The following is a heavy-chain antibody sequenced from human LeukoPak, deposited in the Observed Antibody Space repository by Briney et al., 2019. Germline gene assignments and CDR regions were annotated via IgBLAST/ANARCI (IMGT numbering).Heavy chain of an antibody. D-gene: IGHD2-8*02. Sequence: ASVKASCKASGYTFTGYYMHWVRQAPGQGLEWMGWINPNSGGTNYAQKFQGRVTMTRDTSISTAYMELSRLRSDDMAVYYCASDPRGKGTGGVDYWGQGTLVTVSS. CDR1: GYTFTGYY. V-gene: IGHV1-2*02. CDR3: ASDPRGKGTGGVDY. J-gene: IGHJ4*02. CDR2: INPNSGGT.